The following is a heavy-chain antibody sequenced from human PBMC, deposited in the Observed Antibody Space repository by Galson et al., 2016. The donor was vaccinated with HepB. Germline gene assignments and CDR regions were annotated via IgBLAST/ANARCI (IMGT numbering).Heavy chain of an antibody. CDR3: ARDRRVGPTPTSLNY. J-gene: IGHJ4*02. CDR1: GFTFSTYA. CDR2: ISFDGSNK. D-gene: IGHD1-26*01. V-gene: IGHV3-30*04. Sequence: SLRLSCAASGFTFSTYAIHWVRQAPGKGLEWVAVISFDGSNKYYADSVRGRFTISRDNSKNTLYLQMNSLRAEDTALYYCARDRRVGPTPTSLNYWGQGNLVTVSP.